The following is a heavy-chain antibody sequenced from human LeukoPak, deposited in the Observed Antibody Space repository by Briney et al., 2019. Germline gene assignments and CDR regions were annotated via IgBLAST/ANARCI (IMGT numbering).Heavy chain of an antibody. CDR1: GGSFSGYY. D-gene: IGHD6-13*01. CDR3: ARIGYSSSFAKIFQH. J-gene: IGHJ1*01. CDR2: INRSGST. V-gene: IGHV4-34*01. Sequence: SETLSLTCAVYGGSFSGYYWSWIRQPPGKGLEWIGEINRSGSTNYNPSLRSRVTISVDTSKNQFSLKLSSVTAADTAVYYCARIGYSSSFAKIFQHWGQGTLVTVSS.